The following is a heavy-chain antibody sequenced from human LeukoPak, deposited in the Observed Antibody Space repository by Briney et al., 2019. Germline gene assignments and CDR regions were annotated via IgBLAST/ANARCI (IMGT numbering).Heavy chain of an antibody. Sequence: PSETLSLTCTVSGGSIRSYYWSWIRQPPGKGLEWIGYIYYSGSTNYNPSLKSRVTISVDTSKNQFSLKLSSVTAADTAVYYCASQLRPGGLAFDIWGQGTMVTVSS. V-gene: IGHV4-59*08. CDR2: IYYSGST. J-gene: IGHJ3*02. D-gene: IGHD4-17*01. CDR3: ASQLRPGGLAFDI. CDR1: GGSIRSYY.